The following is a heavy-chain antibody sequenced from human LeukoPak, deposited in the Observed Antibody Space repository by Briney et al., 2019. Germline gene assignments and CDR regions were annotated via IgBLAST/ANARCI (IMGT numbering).Heavy chain of an antibody. CDR2: ISSYNGHT. J-gene: IGHJ6*03. V-gene: IGHV1-18*04. Sequence: ASVKVSCKASGYTFSNYGISWVRQAPGQGLEWMGWISSYNGHTNYAQKLQGRVTMATDTSTSSAYMELRSLRSDDTAVYYCARDNVVPAAIPYYYYYMDVWGKGTTVTVSS. D-gene: IGHD2-2*02. CDR3: ARDNVVPAAIPYYYYYMDV. CDR1: GYTFSNYG.